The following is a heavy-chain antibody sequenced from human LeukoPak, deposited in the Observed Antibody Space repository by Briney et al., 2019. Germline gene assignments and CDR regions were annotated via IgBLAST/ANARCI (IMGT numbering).Heavy chain of an antibody. CDR2: IYSGGIT. CDR3: ARYPGYSSRDY. J-gene: IGHJ4*02. V-gene: IGHV3-53*01. Sequence: GGSLRLSCAASGFTVSSNYMSWVRQAPGKGLEWASVIYSGGITYYSDSVKGRFTISRDNSKNTLYLQMNSLRAEDTAVYYCARYPGYSSRDYWGQGTLVTVSS. CDR1: GFTVSSNY. D-gene: IGHD5-18*01.